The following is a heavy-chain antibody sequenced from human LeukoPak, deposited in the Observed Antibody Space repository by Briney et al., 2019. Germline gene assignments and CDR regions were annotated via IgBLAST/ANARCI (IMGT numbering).Heavy chain of an antibody. Sequence: GGSLRLSCAASGFTFTSYAMHWVRQAPGKGLEWVSYISSSSSTIYYADSVKGRFTISRDNAKNSLYLQMNSLRAEDTAVYYCARTGTTGDYWGQGTLVTVSS. J-gene: IGHJ4*02. V-gene: IGHV3-48*01. CDR1: GFTFTSYA. CDR2: ISSSSSTI. CDR3: ARTGTTGDY. D-gene: IGHD1-1*01.